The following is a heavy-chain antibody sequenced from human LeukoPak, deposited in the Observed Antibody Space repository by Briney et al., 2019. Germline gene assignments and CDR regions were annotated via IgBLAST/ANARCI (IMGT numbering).Heavy chain of an antibody. CDR2: IHYSGST. V-gene: IGHV4-30-4*01. D-gene: IGHD5-12*01. J-gene: IGHJ4*02. CDR1: GGSISSGDYY. Sequence: SETPSLTCTVSGGSISSGDYYWSWIRQAPGKGLEWIGYIHYSGSTYYNPSLKSRVTMSVDMSKNQFSLTLSSVTAADTAVYYCARDRGKSYSGYDYWGQGTLVTVSS. CDR3: ARDRGKSYSGYDY.